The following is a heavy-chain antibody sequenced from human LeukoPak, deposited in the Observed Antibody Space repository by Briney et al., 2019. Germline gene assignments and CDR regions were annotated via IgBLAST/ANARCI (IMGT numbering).Heavy chain of an antibody. CDR3: AKRYDVLSGYYPPLDY. J-gene: IGHJ4*02. D-gene: IGHD3-3*01. V-gene: IGHV3-30*18. CDR1: ESTFSSHP. Sequence: GGSLKLSGEASESTFSSHPMYWVRQAQAKGLEWLPVISHDGSNKYYADSVKGRFTISRDNSKNTLYLQMDSLRAEDTAVYYCAKRYDVLSGYYPPLDYWGQGTLVTVSS. CDR2: ISHDGSNK.